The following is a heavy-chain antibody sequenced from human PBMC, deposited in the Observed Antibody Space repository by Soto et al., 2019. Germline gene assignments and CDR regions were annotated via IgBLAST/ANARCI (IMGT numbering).Heavy chain of an antibody. Sequence: EVQLGESGGGMVQPGGSLTLSCAATGFTFSTYWMSWVRQAPGKGLEWVANMNPDGSERHYVDSVEGRFTISRDNANNLLFLHMNSLRVEDTAVYYCARDPSFGALDYWGQRALVTVSS. J-gene: IGHJ4*02. D-gene: IGHD3-10*01. CDR3: ARDPSFGALDY. V-gene: IGHV3-7*01. CDR1: GFTFSTYW. CDR2: MNPDGSER.